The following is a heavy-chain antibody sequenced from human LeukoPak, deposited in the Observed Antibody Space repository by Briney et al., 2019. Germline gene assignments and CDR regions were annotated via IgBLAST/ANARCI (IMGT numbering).Heavy chain of an antibody. CDR2: ISAYNGNT. V-gene: IGHV1-18*01. J-gene: IGHJ6*03. D-gene: IGHD5-24*01. CDR3: ARVWMAAYYYYYMDV. CDR1: GYTFTSYV. Sequence: ASVKVSCKASGYTFTSYVISWVRQAPGQRLEWMGWISAYNGNTNYAQKLQGRVTMTTDTSTSTAYMELRSLRSDDTAVYYCARVWMAAYYYYYMDVWGKGTTVTVSS.